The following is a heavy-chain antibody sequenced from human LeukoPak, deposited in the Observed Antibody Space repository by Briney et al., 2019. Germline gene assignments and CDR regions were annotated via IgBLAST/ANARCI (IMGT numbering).Heavy chain of an antibody. CDR1: GFTFGNYG. CDR2: INWNGGST. D-gene: IGHD2-21*02. J-gene: IGHJ2*01. V-gene: IGHV3-20*04. Sequence: GGSLRLSCAASGFTFGNYGMSWVRQAPGKGLEWVSGINWNGGSTGYADSVEGRFTISRDNAKNSQYLQMNSLRVDDAALYYCARAQTYGDSRLLLDYWGRGTLVTVSS. CDR3: ARAQTYGDSRLLLDY.